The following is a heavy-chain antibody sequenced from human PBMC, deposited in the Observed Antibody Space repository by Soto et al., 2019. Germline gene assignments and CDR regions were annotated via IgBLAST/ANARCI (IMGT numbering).Heavy chain of an antibody. CDR2: IYPGTSET. V-gene: IGHV5-51*01. CDR3: ASQVRFMAAAFN. Sequence: VESLKISCQASEYNFVNYWVAWVRHMPGKGLEWMGIIYPGTSETRYSPSFEGQVTISADTTIGTAYLQWRSLKAADTAIYYCASQVRFMAAAFNWGQGTLVTVSS. CDR1: EYNFVNYW. D-gene: IGHD6-13*01. J-gene: IGHJ4*02.